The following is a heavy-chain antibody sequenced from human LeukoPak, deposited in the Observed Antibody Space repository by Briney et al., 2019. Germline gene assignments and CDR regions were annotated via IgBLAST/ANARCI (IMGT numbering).Heavy chain of an antibody. CDR3: ARGPSGWGSFGY. J-gene: IGHJ4*02. CDR1: GFTFSSYW. CDR2: INSDGSIR. V-gene: IGHV3-74*01. Sequence: PGGSLRLSCAASGFTFSSYWMHWVRQAPGKGLVWVSRINSDGSIRNYVDSVRGRFTISRDNGKNTLYLEMSSLRAEDTAVYYCARGPSGWGSFGYWGQGTLVTVS. D-gene: IGHD7-27*01.